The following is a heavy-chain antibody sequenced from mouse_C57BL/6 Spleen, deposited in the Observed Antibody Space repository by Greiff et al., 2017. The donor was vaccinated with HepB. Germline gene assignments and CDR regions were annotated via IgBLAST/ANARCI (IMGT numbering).Heavy chain of an antibody. V-gene: IGHV5-9*01. CDR1: GFTFSSYT. J-gene: IGHJ4*01. Sequence: EVNVVESGGGLVKPGGSLKLSCAASGFTFSSYTMSWVRQTPEKRLEWVATISGGGGNTYYPDSVKGRFTISRDNAKNTLYLQMSSLRSEDTALYYCARQGYYDYLYAMDYWGQGTSVTVSS. CDR3: ARQGYYDYLYAMDY. D-gene: IGHD2-4*01. CDR2: ISGGGGNT.